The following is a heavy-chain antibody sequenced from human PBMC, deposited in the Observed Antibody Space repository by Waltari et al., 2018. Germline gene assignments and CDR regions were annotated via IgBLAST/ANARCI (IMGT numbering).Heavy chain of an antibody. Sequence: QVQLQESGPGLVKPSETLSLTCAVSNFYISNGYYWGWIRQPPGKGLEWMGIINPSGGSTSYAQKFQGRVTMTRDTSTSTVYMELSSLRSEDTAVYYCARDLGCGGDCSQYYFDYWGQGTLVTVSS. CDR1: NFYISNGYY. D-gene: IGHD2-21*01. CDR3: ARDLGCGGDCSQYYFDY. J-gene: IGHJ4*02. V-gene: IGHV1-46*02. CDR2: INPSGGST.